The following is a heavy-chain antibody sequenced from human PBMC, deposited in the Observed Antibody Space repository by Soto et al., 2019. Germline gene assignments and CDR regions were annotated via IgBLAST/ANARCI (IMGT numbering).Heavy chain of an antibody. CDR2: IWYDGSNK. J-gene: IGHJ6*02. Sequence: QVQLVESGGGVVQPGRSLRLSCAASGFIFNRYGMHWVRQVPGKGLEWVADIWYDGSNKNYADSVKGRVTIPRDNSKNTTYLHMNSLRAEDTDVYYCARGPGRPALRYFGMDVWGQGTTVTVSS. CDR3: ARGPGRPALRYFGMDV. CDR1: GFIFNRYG. V-gene: IGHV3-33*01.